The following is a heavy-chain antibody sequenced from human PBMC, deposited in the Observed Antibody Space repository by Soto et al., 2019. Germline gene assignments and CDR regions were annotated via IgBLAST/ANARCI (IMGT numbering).Heavy chain of an antibody. CDR3: AKDRVGFLEWFSLGFDP. J-gene: IGHJ5*02. D-gene: IGHD3-3*02. CDR1: GFTFSSYA. Sequence: GGSLRLSCAASGFTFSSYAMSWVRQAPGKGLEWVSAISGSGGSTYYADSVKGRFTISRDNSKNTLYLQMNSLRAEDTAVYYCAKDRVGFLEWFSLGFDPWGQGTLVTVSS. V-gene: IGHV3-23*01. CDR2: ISGSGGST.